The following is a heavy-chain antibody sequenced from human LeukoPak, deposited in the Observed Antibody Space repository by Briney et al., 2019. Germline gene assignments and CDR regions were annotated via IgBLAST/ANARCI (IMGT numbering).Heavy chain of an antibody. CDR3: ARHPDIAAAGTVGAFDI. V-gene: IGHV5-51*01. J-gene: IGHJ3*02. CDR2: IYPGDSDI. D-gene: IGHD6-13*01. CDR1: GYSFISYW. Sequence: GESLKISCKGSGYSFISYWIGWVRQMPGKGLEWMGIIYPGDSDIRYSPSFQGQVTISADKSINTAYLQWSSLKASDTAMYYCARHPDIAAAGTVGAFDIWGQGTMVTVSS.